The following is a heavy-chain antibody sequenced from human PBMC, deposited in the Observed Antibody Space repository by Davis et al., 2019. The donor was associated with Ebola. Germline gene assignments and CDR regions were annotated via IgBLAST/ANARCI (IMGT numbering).Heavy chain of an antibody. V-gene: IGHV1-3*01. D-gene: IGHD3-10*01. J-gene: IGHJ5*02. CDR1: GYTFTSYA. CDR3: AREVTMVRGAIITWFDP. Sequence: AASVKVSCKASGYTFTSYAMHWVRQAPGQRLEWMGWINAGNGNTKYSQKFQGRVTITRDTSASTAYMELSSLRSEDTAVYYCAREVTMVRGAIITWFDPWGQGTLVTVSS. CDR2: INAGNGNT.